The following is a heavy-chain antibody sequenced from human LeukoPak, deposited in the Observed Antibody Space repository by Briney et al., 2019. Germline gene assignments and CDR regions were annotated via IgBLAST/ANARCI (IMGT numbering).Heavy chain of an antibody. CDR1: GGSFSGYY. V-gene: IGHV4-34*01. J-gene: IGHJ4*02. CDR3: ARGRKPIFDY. Sequence: SETLSLTCAVYGGSFSGYYWSWIRQPPGKGLEWMGEINHSVSTNYNPSLKSRVTISVDTSKNQSSLKLSSVTAADTAVYYCARGRKPIFDYWGQGTLLTVSS. D-gene: IGHD1-14*01. CDR2: INHSVST.